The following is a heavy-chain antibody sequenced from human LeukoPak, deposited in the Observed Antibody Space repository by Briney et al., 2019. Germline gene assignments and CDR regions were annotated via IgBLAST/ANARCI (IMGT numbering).Heavy chain of an antibody. CDR3: AAPYSPGPSEGFDI. J-gene: IGHJ3*02. CDR1: GFTFSSYS. CDR2: ITSGGTSI. V-gene: IGHV3-48*04. Sequence: PGGSLRLSCAASGFTFSSYSMNWVRQAPGKGLEWVSYITSGGTSIYYADSVKGRFTISRDNAKSSLYLQMNSLRAEDTAVYYCAAPYSPGPSEGFDIWGQGTMVTVSS. D-gene: IGHD1-26*01.